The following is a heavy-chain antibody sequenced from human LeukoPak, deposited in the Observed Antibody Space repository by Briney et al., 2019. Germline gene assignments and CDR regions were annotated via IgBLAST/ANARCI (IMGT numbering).Heavy chain of an antibody. CDR1: GGSISSYY. CDR3: ARHRDIVVVPAAVIPAWFDY. Sequence: SETLSLTCTVSGGSISSYYWSWIRQPPGKGLEWIGYIYYSGSTNYNPSLESRVTISVDTSKNQFSLKLSSVTAADTAVYYCARHRDIVVVPAAVIPAWFDYWGQGTLVTVSS. D-gene: IGHD2-2*01. J-gene: IGHJ4*02. CDR2: IYYSGST. V-gene: IGHV4-59*08.